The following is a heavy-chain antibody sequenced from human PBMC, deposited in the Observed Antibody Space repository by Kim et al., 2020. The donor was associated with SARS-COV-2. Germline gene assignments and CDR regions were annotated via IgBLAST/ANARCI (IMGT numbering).Heavy chain of an antibody. D-gene: IGHD1-26*01. CDR1: GGSISSYY. CDR3: ARGMKVGAIDY. J-gene: IGHJ4*02. Sequence: SETLSLTCTVSGGSISSYYWSWIRQPPGKGLEWIGNIYYSGSTNYNLSLKSRVTRSVDTSKNQFSLKLSSVTAAETAVYYCARGMKVGAIDYWGQGTLVTVSS. V-gene: IGHV4-59*13. CDR2: IYYSGST.